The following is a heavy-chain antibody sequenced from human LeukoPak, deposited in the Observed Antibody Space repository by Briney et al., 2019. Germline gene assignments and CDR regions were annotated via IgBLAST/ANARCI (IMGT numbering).Heavy chain of an antibody. CDR2: LYHTGST. J-gene: IGHJ5*02. V-gene: IGHV4-38-2*01. D-gene: IGHD3-10*01. Sequence: SETLSLTCAVSGYSISSGYYWGWIRQPPGKGLEWIGSLYHTGSTYYNPSLKSRVTISVDPSKNQFSLKLSSVTAADTAVYYCARGMYYYAWGSGYNWFDPWGQGTLVTVSS. CDR3: ARGMYYYAWGSGYNWFDP. CDR1: GYSISSGYY.